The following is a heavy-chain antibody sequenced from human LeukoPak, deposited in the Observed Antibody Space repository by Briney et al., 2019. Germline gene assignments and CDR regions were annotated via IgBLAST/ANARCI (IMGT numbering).Heavy chain of an antibody. CDR2: IYYSGST. CDR1: GDSISSYY. CDR3: ARSKDILTGYCFDY. V-gene: IGHV4-59*01. D-gene: IGHD3-9*01. J-gene: IGHJ4*02. Sequence: SETLSLTCTVSGDSISSYYCSWIRQTPGKGLEWIGYIYYSGSTNYNPSLKSRVTISVDTSKNQFSLKLSSVTAADTAVYYCARSKDILTGYCFDYWGQGTLVTVSS.